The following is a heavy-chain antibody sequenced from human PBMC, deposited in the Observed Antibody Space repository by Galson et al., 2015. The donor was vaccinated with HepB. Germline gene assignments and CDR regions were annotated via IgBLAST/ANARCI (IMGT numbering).Heavy chain of an antibody. D-gene: IGHD2-15*01. CDR1: GYTFSDYY. CDR2: INPKDPKGGR. CDR3: ARDQCSGLSCPFFDY. Sequence: SVKVSCKASGYTFSDYYMHWVRQAPGQGLEWMGRINPKDPKGGRHFAQNFQGRVTLTWESSIGTAYMELHGLRSDDTAVYYCARDQCSGLSCPFFDYWGQGTLISVSS. V-gene: IGHV1-2*06. J-gene: IGHJ4*02.